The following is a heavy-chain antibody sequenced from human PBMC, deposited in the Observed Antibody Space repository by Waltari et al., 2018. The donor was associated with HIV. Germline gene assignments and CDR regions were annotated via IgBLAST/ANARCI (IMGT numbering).Heavy chain of an antibody. Sequence: EVQLVESGGGLVQPGGSLRLPCAASGFTFLSYAMHWVRQATGKGLEWVSGIGTAGDTYYPGSVKGRFTISRENAKNSLHLQMNSLRAGDTAVYYCVRICKLNCYYYYGMDVWGQGTTVTVSS. CDR2: IGTAGDT. J-gene: IGHJ6*02. V-gene: IGHV3-13*01. CDR3: VRICKLNCYYYYGMDV. D-gene: IGHD1-1*01. CDR1: GFTFLSYA.